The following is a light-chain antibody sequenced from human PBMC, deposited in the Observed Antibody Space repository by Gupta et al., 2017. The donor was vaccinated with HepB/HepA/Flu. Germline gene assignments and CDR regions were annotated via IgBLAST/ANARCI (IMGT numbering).Light chain of an antibody. Sequence: QSALTQPASVSGSPGQSITISCTGPSSAVGAYNFVSWYQQHPGKAPKVLIYDVDNRPSGVSNRFSGSKSGNTASLTISGLQAEDEADYYCCSYTTSNTAIFGGGTKVTVL. CDR3: CSYTTSNTAI. V-gene: IGLV2-14*03. J-gene: IGLJ2*01. CDR1: SSAVGAYNF. CDR2: DVD.